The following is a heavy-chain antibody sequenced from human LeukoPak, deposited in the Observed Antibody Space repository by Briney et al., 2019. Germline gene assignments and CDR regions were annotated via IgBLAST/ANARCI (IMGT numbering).Heavy chain of an antibody. CDR3: AIVGGSGWYPFNY. V-gene: IGHV4-59*01. Sequence: SQTLSLTRLLCRGSLSRYYWSWLRPPPGKGREVIGYVSYNGSTNYNTSVKSRVAISQDTSKNQLCLKLSSVTAADTAVYYCAIVGGSGWYPFNYWGQGTLVTVSS. CDR1: RGSLSRYY. CDR2: VSYNGST. D-gene: IGHD6-19*01. J-gene: IGHJ4*02.